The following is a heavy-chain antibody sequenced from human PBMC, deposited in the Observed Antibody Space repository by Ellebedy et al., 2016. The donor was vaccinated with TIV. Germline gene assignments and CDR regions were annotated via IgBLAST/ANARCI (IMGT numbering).Heavy chain of an antibody. D-gene: IGHD2-15*01. J-gene: IGHJ4*02. V-gene: IGHV5-51*01. CDR1: GYSFTSYW. CDR3: ARRYCSGGSCWELDY. CDR2: IYPGDSDT. Sequence: GESLKISCRGSGYSFTSYWIGWVRQMPGKGLEWMGIIYPGDSDTRYSPSFQGQVTISADKSTSTAYLQWSSLKASDTAMYYCARRYCSGGSCWELDYWGQGTQVTVSS.